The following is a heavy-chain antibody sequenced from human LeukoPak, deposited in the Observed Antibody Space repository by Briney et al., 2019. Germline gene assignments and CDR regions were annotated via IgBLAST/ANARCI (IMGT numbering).Heavy chain of an antibody. J-gene: IGHJ6*02. CDR2: ISYDGSNK. V-gene: IGHV3-30*04. Sequence: GRSLRLSCAASGFTFSSYAMHWVRQAPGKGLEWVAVISYDGSNKYYADSVKGRFTISRDNSKNTLYLQMNSLRAEDTAVYYCARDGPLTYYYDSSGYYGRYYYYGMDVWGQGTTVTVSS. CDR3: ARDGPLTYYYDSSGYYGRYYYYGMDV. D-gene: IGHD3-22*01. CDR1: GFTFSSYA.